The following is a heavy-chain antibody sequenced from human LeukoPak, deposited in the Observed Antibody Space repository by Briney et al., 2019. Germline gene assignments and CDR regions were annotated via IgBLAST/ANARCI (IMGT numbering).Heavy chain of an antibody. CDR2: INPNSGGT. CDR3: ATLGYCSSTGCPLFDY. Sequence: ASVKVSCKASGYTFTGYYMHWVRQAPGQGLEWMGWINPNSGGTNYAQKFQGRVTMTRDTSISTAYMELSRLRSDDTAVYYCATLGYCSSTGCPLFDYWGQGTLVTVSS. J-gene: IGHJ4*02. CDR1: GYTFTGYY. D-gene: IGHD2-2*01. V-gene: IGHV1-2*02.